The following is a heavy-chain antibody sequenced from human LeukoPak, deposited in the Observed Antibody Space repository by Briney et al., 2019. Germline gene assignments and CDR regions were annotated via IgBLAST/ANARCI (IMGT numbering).Heavy chain of an antibody. V-gene: IGHV1-2*02. J-gene: IGHJ4*02. CDR1: GYTFTGYY. Sequence: ASVKVSCKASGYTFTGYYMHWARQAPGQGLEWMGWINPNSGGTNYAQKFRGRVTMTRDTSISTAYMELSRLRSDDTAVYYCAREAAYYYDSSGYSPFDYWGQGTLVTVSS. D-gene: IGHD3-22*01. CDR3: AREAAYYYDSSGYSPFDY. CDR2: INPNSGGT.